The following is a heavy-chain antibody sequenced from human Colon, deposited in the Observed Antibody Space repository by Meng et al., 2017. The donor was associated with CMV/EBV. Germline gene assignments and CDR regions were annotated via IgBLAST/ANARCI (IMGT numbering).Heavy chain of an antibody. CDR3: ARERRHYDDNSGYGSIDY. J-gene: IGHJ4*02. CDR2: IGARGNNI. D-gene: IGHD3-22*01. CDR1: GFTFSEYY. Sequence: GESLKISCVASGFTFSEYYMTWIRQAPGKGLEWVSYIGARGNNIYYADSLKGRFTISRDNAKNSLYLQLNSLRAEDMAVYYCARERRHYDDNSGYGSIDYWGQGTLVTVSS. V-gene: IGHV3-11*04.